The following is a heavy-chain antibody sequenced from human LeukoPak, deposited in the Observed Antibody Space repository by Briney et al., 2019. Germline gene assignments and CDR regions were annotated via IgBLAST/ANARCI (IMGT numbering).Heavy chain of an antibody. J-gene: IGHJ4*02. CDR1: GFTFSTYW. V-gene: IGHV3-7*01. Sequence: GGSLRLSCAASGFTFSTYWMTWVRQAPGQGLDWVANIAHDGSETYYVDSVKGRFTISRDNAKNSLYLQMNSLRAEDTAVYYCARERGYSYGYCDYWGQGTLVTVSS. CDR3: ARERGYSYGYCDY. CDR2: IAHDGSET. D-gene: IGHD5-18*01.